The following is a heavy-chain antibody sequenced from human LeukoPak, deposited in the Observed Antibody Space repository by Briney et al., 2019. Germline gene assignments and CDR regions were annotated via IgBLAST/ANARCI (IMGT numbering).Heavy chain of an antibody. D-gene: IGHD6-13*01. J-gene: IGHJ4*02. CDR3: ARWFVAAAGMDKYYFDY. CDR1: GFTFSSYA. V-gene: IGHV3-23*01. Sequence: GGSLRLSCAASGFTFSSYAMSWVRQAPGKGLEWVSAISGSGGSTYYADSVKGRFTISRDNAKNSLYLQMNSLRAEDTAVYYCARWFVAAAGMDKYYFDYWGQGTLVTVSS. CDR2: ISGSGGST.